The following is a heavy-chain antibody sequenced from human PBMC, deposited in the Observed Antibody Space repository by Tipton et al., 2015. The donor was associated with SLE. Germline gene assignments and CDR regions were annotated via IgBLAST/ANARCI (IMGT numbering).Heavy chain of an antibody. D-gene: IGHD3-3*01. CDR2: INHSGST. V-gene: IGHV4-34*01. CDR1: GGSFSGYY. J-gene: IGHJ4*02. Sequence: TLSLTCAVYGGSFSGYYWSWIRQPPGKGLEWIGEINHSGSTNYNPSLKSRVTISVDTSKNQFSLKLSSVTAADTAVYYCARGVGSITIFGVVPFDYWGQGTRVTVSS. CDR3: ARGVGSITIFGVVPFDY.